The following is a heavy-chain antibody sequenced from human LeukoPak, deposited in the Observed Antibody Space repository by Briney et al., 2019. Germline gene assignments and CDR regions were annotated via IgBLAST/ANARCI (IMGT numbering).Heavy chain of an antibody. D-gene: IGHD6-19*01. CDR2: ISSSGSTI. J-gene: IGHJ4*01. CDR3: ARAKGVSGSYF. CDR1: GFTFSSYE. Sequence: GGSLRLSCAASGFTFSSYEMNWVRQAPGKGLEWVSYISSSGSTIYYADSVKGRFTISRDNAKNSLYLQMNSLRAEDTAVYYCARAKGVSGSYFGGHGTLVTVSS. V-gene: IGHV3-48*03.